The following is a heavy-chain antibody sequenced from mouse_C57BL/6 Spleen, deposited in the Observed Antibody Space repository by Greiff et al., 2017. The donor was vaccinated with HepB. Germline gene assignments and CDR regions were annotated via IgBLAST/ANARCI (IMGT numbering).Heavy chain of an antibody. CDR1: GYTFTSYW. CDR3: ARYGTYWGYFDV. V-gene: IGHV1-69*01. D-gene: IGHD4-1*01. CDR2: IDPSDSYT. J-gene: IGHJ1*03. Sequence: QVQLQQPGAELVMPGASVKLSCKASGYTFTSYWMHWVKQRPGQGLEWIGEIDPSDSYTNYNQKFKGKSTLTVDKSSSTAYMQLSSLTSEDSAVYYCARYGTYWGYFDVWGTGTTVTVSS.